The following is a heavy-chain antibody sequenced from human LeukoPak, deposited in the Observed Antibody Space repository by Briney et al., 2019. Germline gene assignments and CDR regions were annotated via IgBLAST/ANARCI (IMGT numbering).Heavy chain of an antibody. D-gene: IGHD5-12*01. CDR2: ISPIFGTA. V-gene: IGHV1-69*13. CDR1: GGTFSSYA. CDR3: ARSPRGYSGYDWKYYFDY. J-gene: IGHJ4*02. Sequence: GASVKVSCKASGGTFSSYAISWVRQAPGQGLEWMGGISPIFGTANYAQKFQGRVTITADESTSTAYMELSSLRSEDTAVYYCARSPRGYSGYDWKYYFDYWGQGTLVTVSS.